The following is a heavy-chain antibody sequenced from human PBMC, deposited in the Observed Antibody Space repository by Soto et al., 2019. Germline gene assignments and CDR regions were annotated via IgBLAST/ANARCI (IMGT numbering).Heavy chain of an antibody. CDR1: GFTFSSYA. D-gene: IGHD3-3*01. CDR3: AKEDYDFWRGYYIPQGILDY. V-gene: IGHV3-23*01. CDR2: ISGSGGST. Sequence: EVQLLESGGGLVQPGGSLRLSCAASGFTFSSYAMSWVRQAPGKGLEWVSAISGSGGSTYYADSVKGRFTISRDNSKNTLYLQMNSLRAEDTAVYYCAKEDYDFWRGYYIPQGILDYWGQGPLVTVSS. J-gene: IGHJ4*02.